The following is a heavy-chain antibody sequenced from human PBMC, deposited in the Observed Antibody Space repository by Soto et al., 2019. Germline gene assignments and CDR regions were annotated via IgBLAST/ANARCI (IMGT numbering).Heavy chain of an antibody. CDR1: GGSIGTYY. CDR3: ARGGYNFDY. J-gene: IGHJ4*02. D-gene: IGHD5-18*01. V-gene: IGHV4-59*07. Sequence: PSDTLSLTCSVSGGSIGTYYWSWIRQPPGKGLEWIGYIYYSGSTNYSPSLKSRLTMSVDTSKNQFSLKLNSVTAADTAVYYCARGGYNFDYWGQGPLVTVSS. CDR2: IYYSGST.